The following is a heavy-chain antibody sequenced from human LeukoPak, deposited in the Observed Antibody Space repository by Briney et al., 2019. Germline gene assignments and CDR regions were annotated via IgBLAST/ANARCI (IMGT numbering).Heavy chain of an antibody. CDR1: GGSLTNSNW. V-gene: IGHV4-4*02. D-gene: IGHD6-13*01. J-gene: IGHJ4*02. CDR3: ARLDDRAARIAVGRSSTWSSRRGFDY. Sequence: PSETLSLTCAVSGGSLTNSNWWSWVRQPPGKGLEWIGSIYYSGSTYYNPSLKSRVTISVDTSKNQFSLKLSSVTAADTAVYYCARLDDRAARIAVGRSSTWSSRRGFDYWGQGTLVTVSS. CDR2: IYYSGST.